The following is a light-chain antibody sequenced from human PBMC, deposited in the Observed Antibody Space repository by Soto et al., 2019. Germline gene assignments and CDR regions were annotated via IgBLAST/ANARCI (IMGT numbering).Light chain of an antibody. V-gene: IGKV3-11*01. J-gene: IGKJ4*01. CDR2: DAS. CDR3: QQHSNWPPT. CDR1: QSISSY. Sequence: EIVLTQSPATLSLSPGERATLSCRASQSISSYLAWYQQKSGQAPRLLIYDASNRATGIPARFSGSGSGTDFNLTISSLEPEDFAVYYCQQHSNWPPTFGGGTKVDIK.